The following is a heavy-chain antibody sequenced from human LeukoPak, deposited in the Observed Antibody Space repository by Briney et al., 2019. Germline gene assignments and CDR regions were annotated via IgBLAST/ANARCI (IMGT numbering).Heavy chain of an antibody. Sequence: GGSLRLSCAASGFTFSNFAMSWVRQPPGKGLEWVSGITNSGGTTYYADSVKGRFTISRDNSMNTLYLQMNSLRAEDTAVYYCARDRYYGSGSYPGYWGQGTLVTVSS. J-gene: IGHJ4*02. D-gene: IGHD3-10*01. CDR3: ARDRYYGSGSYPGY. CDR1: GFTFSNFA. CDR2: ITNSGGTT. V-gene: IGHV3-23*01.